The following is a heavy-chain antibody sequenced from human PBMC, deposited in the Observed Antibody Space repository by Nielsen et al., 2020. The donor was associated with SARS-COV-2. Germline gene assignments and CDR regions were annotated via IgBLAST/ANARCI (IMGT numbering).Heavy chain of an antibody. Sequence: TFDDYGMSWIRQHPGKGLEWIGYIYYSGSTYYNPSLKSRVTISVDTSKNQFSLKLSSVTAADTAVYYCARTDIVVVPAASLGAFDIWGQGTMVTVSS. J-gene: IGHJ3*02. CDR3: ARTDIVVVPAASLGAFDI. V-gene: IGHV4-31*02. CDR1: TFDDYG. CDR2: IYYSGST. D-gene: IGHD2-2*01.